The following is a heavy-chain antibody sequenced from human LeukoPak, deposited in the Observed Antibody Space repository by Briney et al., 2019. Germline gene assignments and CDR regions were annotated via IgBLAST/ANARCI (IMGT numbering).Heavy chain of an antibody. V-gene: IGHV3-23*01. J-gene: IGHJ4*02. CDR1: GFTFSTYG. D-gene: IGHD3-22*01. Sequence: GGSLRLSCAVSGFTFSTYGLSWVRQAPGKGLEWVSAISGSGGSTYYADSVKGRFTISRDNSKNTLYLQMNSLRAEDTAVYYCAKAPYYYDSSGYLPSHYFDYWGQGTLVTVSS. CDR3: AKAPYYYDSSGYLPSHYFDY. CDR2: ISGSGGST.